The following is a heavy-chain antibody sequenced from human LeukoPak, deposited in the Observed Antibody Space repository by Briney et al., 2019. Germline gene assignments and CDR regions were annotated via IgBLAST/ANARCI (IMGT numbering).Heavy chain of an antibody. Sequence: KPGGSLRLSCAASGFTFSDYYRSWIRQAPGKGLEWISYISSSGSTIYYADSVKGRFTISRDNAKNSLYLQMNSLRAEDTAVYYCARWSVLLWFGEFDPWGQGTLVTVSS. CDR1: GFTFSDYY. J-gene: IGHJ5*02. D-gene: IGHD3-10*01. CDR2: ISSSGSTI. CDR3: ARWSVLLWFGEFDP. V-gene: IGHV3-11*04.